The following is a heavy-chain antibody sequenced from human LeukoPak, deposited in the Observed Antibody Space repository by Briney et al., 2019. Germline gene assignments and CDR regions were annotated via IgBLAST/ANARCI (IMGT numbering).Heavy chain of an antibody. D-gene: IGHD3-3*01. CDR2: IWYDGSNK. J-gene: IGHJ6*03. CDR3: AKGQYDFWSGYYSRNYNYYMDV. V-gene: IGHV3-33*06. Sequence: PGRSLRLSCAAFGFTFSSYGMHWVRQAPGKGLEWVAVIWYDGSNKYYADSVKGRFTISRDNSKNTLYLQMNSLRAEDTAVYYCAKGQYDFWSGYYSRNYNYYMDVWGKGTTVTVSS. CDR1: GFTFSSYG.